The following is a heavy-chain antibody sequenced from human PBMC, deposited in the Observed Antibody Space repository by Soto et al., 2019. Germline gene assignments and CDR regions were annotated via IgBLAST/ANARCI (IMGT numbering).Heavy chain of an antibody. J-gene: IGHJ4*02. V-gene: IGHV1-69*01. CDR3: ARGGGPYVWFNEF. CDR2: IIPVFGTT. CDR1: GGLFSSFA. Sequence: QGQLVQSGPEVKKPGSSVKVSCKDSGGLFSSFAISWVRQAPGQGLEWLGGIIPVFGTTNYAEKFQGRVTITADESTNKAYMELSSLTSGDTAMYYCARGGGPYVWFNEFWGQGTLVTVSS. D-gene: IGHD3-10*02.